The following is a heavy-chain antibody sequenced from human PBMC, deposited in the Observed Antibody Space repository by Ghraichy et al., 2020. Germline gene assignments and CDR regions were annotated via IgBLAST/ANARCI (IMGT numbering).Heavy chain of an antibody. CDR1: GFTFSSYS. D-gene: IGHD5-24*01. CDR2: ISSSSSYI. CDR3: ARSGRRDGYTTYYFDY. V-gene: IGHV3-21*01. Sequence: GGSLRLSCAASGFTFSSYSMNWVRQAPGKGLEWVSSISSSSSYIYYADSVKGRFTISRDNAKNSLYLQMNSLRAEDTAVYYCARSGRRDGYTTYYFDYWGQGTLVTVSS. J-gene: IGHJ4*02.